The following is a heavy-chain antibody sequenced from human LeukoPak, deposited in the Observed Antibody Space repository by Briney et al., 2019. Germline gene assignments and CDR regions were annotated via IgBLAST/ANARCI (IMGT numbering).Heavy chain of an antibody. Sequence: GGSLRLSCAASGFTFSSYAMHWXXQAPGKGLEXVXXXXYDGSNKYYADSVKGRFTISRGNSKNTLYLQMNSLRAEDTAVYYCARDTSYYYNSSDYALDYWGQGTLVTVSS. CDR2: XXYDGSNK. CDR3: ARDTSYYYNSSDYALDY. V-gene: IGHV3-30-3*01. J-gene: IGHJ4*02. D-gene: IGHD3-22*01. CDR1: GFTFSSYA.